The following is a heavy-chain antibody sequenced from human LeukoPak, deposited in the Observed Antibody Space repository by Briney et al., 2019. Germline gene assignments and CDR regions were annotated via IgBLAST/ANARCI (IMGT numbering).Heavy chain of an antibody. Sequence: SETLSLTCTVSGGSISSSSYYWGWIRQPPGKGLEWIGSIYYSGSTYYNPSLKSRVTISVDTSKNQFSLKLSSVTAADTAVYYCARVVELRYYYGSGSYYELGYWSQGTLVTVSS. CDR2: IYYSGST. J-gene: IGHJ4*02. CDR3: ARVVELRYYYGSGSYYELGY. CDR1: GGSISSSSYY. D-gene: IGHD3-10*01. V-gene: IGHV4-39*07.